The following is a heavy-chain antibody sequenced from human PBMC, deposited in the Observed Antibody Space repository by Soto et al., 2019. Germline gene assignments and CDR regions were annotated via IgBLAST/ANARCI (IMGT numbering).Heavy chain of an antibody. Sequence: PSETLSLTCTVSGGSISSHYWSWIRQPPGKGLEWIGYIYYSGSTNYNPSLKSRVTISVDTSENQFSLKLSSVTAADTAVYYCAGTEDIVVVVAATEFDYWGQGTLVTVSS. D-gene: IGHD2-15*01. CDR3: AGTEDIVVVVAATEFDY. J-gene: IGHJ4*02. CDR1: GGSISSHY. CDR2: IYYSGST. V-gene: IGHV4-59*11.